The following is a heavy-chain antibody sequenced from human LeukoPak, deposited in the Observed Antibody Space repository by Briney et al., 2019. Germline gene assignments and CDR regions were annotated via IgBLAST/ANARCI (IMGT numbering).Heavy chain of an antibody. J-gene: IGHJ4*02. V-gene: IGHV3-15*01. CDR3: ATGRSGYFDS. Sequence: GGSLRLSCAASGLTLSNAWMTWVRQAPGKGLEWVARIKSKSDGGIKDYTAPVKGTFTISRDDSENTVYLQMNSLKIEDTAVYDCATGRSGYFDSWGQGTLVFVSS. CDR1: GLTLSNAW. CDR2: IKSKSDGGIK.